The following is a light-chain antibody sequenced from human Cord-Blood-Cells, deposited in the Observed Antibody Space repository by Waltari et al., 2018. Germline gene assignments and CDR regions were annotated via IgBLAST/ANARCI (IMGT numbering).Light chain of an antibody. V-gene: IGLV3-1*01. CDR1: KLRATS. CDR2: QDS. Sequence: SYELTQPPSVSVSPGQTASITCSGDKLRATSACWYQQKPGQSPVPVIYQDSKRPSGIPERFSGSNSGNTATLTISGTQAMDEADYYCQAWDSSTDVVFGGGTKLTVL. J-gene: IGLJ2*01. CDR3: QAWDSSTDVV.